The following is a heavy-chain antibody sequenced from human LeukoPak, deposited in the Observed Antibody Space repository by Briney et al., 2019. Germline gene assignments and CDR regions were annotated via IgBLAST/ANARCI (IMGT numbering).Heavy chain of an antibody. CDR2: VSYDGTDT. D-gene: IGHD2-8*01. V-gene: IGHV3-30*03. CDR1: GFTFSSYS. Sequence: PGGSLRLSCAASGFTFSSYSMNWVRQAPGKGLGWVATVSYDGTDTSYADSVKGRFAIFRDNSKNTLYLQMNSLRTEDTAVYYCVRVSGFCTNGVCPSFDPWGQGTLVTVSS. J-gene: IGHJ5*02. CDR3: VRVSGFCTNGVCPSFDP.